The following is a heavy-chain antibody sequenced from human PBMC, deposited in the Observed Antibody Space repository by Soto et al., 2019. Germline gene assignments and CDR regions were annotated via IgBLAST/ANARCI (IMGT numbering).Heavy chain of an antibody. J-gene: IGHJ6*02. D-gene: IGHD6-13*01. CDR2: ISYDGSNK. Sequence: GGSLRLSCAASGFTFSSYGMHWVRQAPGKGLEWVAVISYDGSNKYYADSVKGRFTISRDNSKNTLYLQMNSLRAEDTAVYYCAKDFAAAGTGYYYYYGMDVWGQGTTVTV. V-gene: IGHV3-30*18. CDR3: AKDFAAAGTGYYYYYGMDV. CDR1: GFTFSSYG.